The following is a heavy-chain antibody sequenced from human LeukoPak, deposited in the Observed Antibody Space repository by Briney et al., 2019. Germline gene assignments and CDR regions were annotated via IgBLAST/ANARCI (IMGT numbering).Heavy chain of an antibody. CDR2: INHSGST. D-gene: IGHD3-9*01. Sequence: SETLSLTCAVYGGSFSGYYWSWIRQPPGKGLEWIGEINHSGSTNYNPSLKSRVTISVDTSKNQFSLKLSSVTAADTAVYYCAREKRSVYDILTGYYRPYYYYYMDVWGKGTTVTISS. CDR3: AREKRSVYDILTGYYRPYYYYYMDV. CDR1: GGSFSGYY. V-gene: IGHV4-34*01. J-gene: IGHJ6*03.